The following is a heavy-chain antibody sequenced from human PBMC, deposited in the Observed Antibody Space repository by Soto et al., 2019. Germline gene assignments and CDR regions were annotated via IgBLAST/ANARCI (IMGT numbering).Heavy chain of an antibody. V-gene: IGHV2-5*02. J-gene: IGHJ4*02. CDR1: GFSLTTYGVG. Sequence: QITLKESGPTLVKPTQTLTLTCTFSGFSLTTYGVGVGWIRQPPGKALEWLALIYWDDDKHYNPSLKSRLTNPKNTYKNQVVLTKTNIDHVDTTTYYCAHTTGGYSHAYPPLDYWGQGTLVTVSS. CDR3: AHTTGGYSHAYPPLDY. CDR2: IYWDDDK. D-gene: IGHD5-18*01.